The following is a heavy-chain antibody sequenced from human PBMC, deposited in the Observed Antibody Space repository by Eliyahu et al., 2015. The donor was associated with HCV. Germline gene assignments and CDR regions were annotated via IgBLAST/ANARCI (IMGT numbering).Heavy chain of an antibody. CDR1: GFIXSSSW. CDR2: VNSDGSIT. CDR3: ASLVYPDY. V-gene: IGHV3-74*01. Sequence: EVQLVESGGGLVQPGGSLRLSCAASGFIXSSSWXYWVRQAPGKGLVWVSRVNSDGSITDYADSVKXRFTISRDNAKNTLFLQMNSLRAEDTAVYYCASLVYPDYWGQGTLVTVSS. J-gene: IGHJ4*02.